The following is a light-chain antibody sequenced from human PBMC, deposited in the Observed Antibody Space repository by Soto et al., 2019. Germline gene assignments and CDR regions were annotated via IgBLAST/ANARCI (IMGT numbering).Light chain of an antibody. CDR2: GAS. CDR3: QQYGTSPEWT. CDR1: QSVSSSY. Sequence: EIVLTQSPGTLALSLGERATLSCRGSQSVSSSYLSWYQQKPGQAPRLLIYGASSRATGIPARFSGSGSGTDFTLTISRLEPEDFAVYYCQQYGTSPEWTFGQGTKVDI. V-gene: IGKV3-20*01. J-gene: IGKJ1*01.